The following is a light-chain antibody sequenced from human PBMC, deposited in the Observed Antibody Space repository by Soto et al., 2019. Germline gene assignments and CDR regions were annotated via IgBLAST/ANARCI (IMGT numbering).Light chain of an antibody. Sequence: DIQMTQSPSTLSASVGDRVTITCRASQSISSWLAWYQQKPGQAPKLLIYDASSLESGVPSRFSGSGSGTEFTLTISSLQPYDFATYYCQQGWTFGQGTKVEIK. V-gene: IGKV1-5*01. J-gene: IGKJ1*01. CDR1: QSISSW. CDR2: DAS. CDR3: QQGWT.